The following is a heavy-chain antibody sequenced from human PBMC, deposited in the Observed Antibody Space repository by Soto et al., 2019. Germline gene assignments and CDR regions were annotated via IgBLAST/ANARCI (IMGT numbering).Heavy chain of an antibody. J-gene: IGHJ5*02. V-gene: IGHV4-34*01. Sequence: TSETLSLTCAVYGGSFSGYYWSWIRQPPGKGLEWIGEINHSGSTNYNPSLKSRVTISVDTSKNQFSLKLSSVTAADTAVYYCARGVPAWIVVVITNSGNNWFDPWGQGTLVTVSS. CDR2: INHSGST. CDR1: GGSFSGYY. CDR3: ARGVPAWIVVVITNSGNNWFDP. D-gene: IGHD3-22*01.